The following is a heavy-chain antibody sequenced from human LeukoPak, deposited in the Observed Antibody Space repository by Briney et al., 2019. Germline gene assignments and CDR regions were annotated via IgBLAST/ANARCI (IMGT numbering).Heavy chain of an antibody. J-gene: IGHJ4*02. V-gene: IGHV1-8*01. D-gene: IGHD7-27*01. CDR3: ARGTGDLDY. CDR1: GYIFTSSD. CDR2: MNPNSGNT. Sequence: ASVKVSCKASGYIFTSSDINWVRQATGQGHEWLGCMNPNSGNTDYEQNFQGRVTMTRNTSISTAYMDLSSLRSEDTAVYYCARGTGDLDYWGQGTLVTVSS.